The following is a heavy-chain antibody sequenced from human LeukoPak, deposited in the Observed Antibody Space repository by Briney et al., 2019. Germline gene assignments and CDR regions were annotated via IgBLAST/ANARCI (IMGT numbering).Heavy chain of an antibody. CDR3: ARVDFGVVIIGGRYYYMDV. CDR1: GYSFSSGYY. CDR2: IYHSGST. J-gene: IGHJ6*03. Sequence: SETLSLTCTVSGYSFSSGYYWGWIRQPPGKGLEWIGSIYHSGSTYYNPSLKSRVTISVDTSKNQFSLKLSSVTAADTAVYYCARVDFGVVIIGGRYYYMDVWGKGTTVTVSS. V-gene: IGHV4-38-2*02. D-gene: IGHD3-3*01.